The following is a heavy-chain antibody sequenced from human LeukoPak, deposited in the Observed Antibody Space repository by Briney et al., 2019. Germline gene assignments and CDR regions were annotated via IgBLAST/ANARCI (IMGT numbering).Heavy chain of an antibody. D-gene: IGHD3-16*01. V-gene: IGHV4-39*01. Sequence: SETLSLTCTVSGGSIRSSYYYWGWIRQPPGKGLEGIGSIYDSGSSYYNPSLKRRVTISVDTSKTPSSLQLNSVTAADTAVYYCARHYAPWGQGTLVTVSS. CDR1: GGSIRSSYYY. CDR2: IYDSGSS. CDR3: ARHYAP. J-gene: IGHJ5*02.